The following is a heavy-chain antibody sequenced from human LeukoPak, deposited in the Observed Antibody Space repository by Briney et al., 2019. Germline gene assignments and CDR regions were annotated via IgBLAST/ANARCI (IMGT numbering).Heavy chain of an antibody. D-gene: IGHD3-22*01. V-gene: IGHV1-2*02. CDR2: INPNSGGT. J-gene: IGHJ4*02. CDR3: ARDPGYYDSSGYYVDY. CDR1: GYTFTGYY. Sequence: ASVKVSCKASGYTFTGYYMHWVRQAPGQGLEWMGWINPNSGGTNYAQKFQGRVTMTRDTSISTAYMELSRLRSDDAAVYYCARDPGYYDSSGYYVDYWGQGTLVTVSS.